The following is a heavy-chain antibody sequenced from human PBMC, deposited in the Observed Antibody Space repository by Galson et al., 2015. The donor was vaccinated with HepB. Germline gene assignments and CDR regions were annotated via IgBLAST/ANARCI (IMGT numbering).Heavy chain of an antibody. Sequence: SVKVSCKASGGTFSSYAISWVRQAPGQGLEWMGGIIPIFGTANYAQKFQGRVTITADESTGTAYMELSSLRSEDTAVYYCARANDYAGTTRYYYYYGMDVWGQGTTVTVSS. CDR1: GGTFSSYA. D-gene: IGHD4-17*01. CDR3: ARANDYAGTTRYYYYYGMDV. J-gene: IGHJ6*02. V-gene: IGHV1-69*13. CDR2: IIPIFGTA.